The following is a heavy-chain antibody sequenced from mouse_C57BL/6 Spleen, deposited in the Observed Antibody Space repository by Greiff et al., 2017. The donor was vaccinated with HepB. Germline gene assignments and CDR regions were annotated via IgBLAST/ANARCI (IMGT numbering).Heavy chain of an antibody. D-gene: IGHD1-1*01. CDR2: IDPETGCT. V-gene: IGHV1-15*01. J-gene: IGHJ4*01. CDR1: GYTFTDYE. CDR3: TRKDYGSSFYYAMDY. Sequence: QVQLKESGAELVRPGASVTLSCKASGYTFTDYEMHWVKQTPVHGLEWIGAIDPETGCTAYNQKFKGKAILTADKSSSTAYMELRILTSEDSAVYYWTRKDYGSSFYYAMDYWGQGTSVTVSS.